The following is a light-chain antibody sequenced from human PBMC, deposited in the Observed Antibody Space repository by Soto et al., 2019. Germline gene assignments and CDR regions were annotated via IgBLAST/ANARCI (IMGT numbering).Light chain of an antibody. CDR3: CANTPSGPV. CDR2: DDS. Sequence: QSALTQPASVSGSPGQSITISCTGTSSDVGGYNYVSWYQQHPGKAPKLLIYDDSNRPSGVSSRFSGSKSGDTASLTISGVEDEDEADYYCCANTPSGPVFGLGTKLTVL. J-gene: IGLJ1*01. V-gene: IGLV2-14*01. CDR1: SSDVGGYNY.